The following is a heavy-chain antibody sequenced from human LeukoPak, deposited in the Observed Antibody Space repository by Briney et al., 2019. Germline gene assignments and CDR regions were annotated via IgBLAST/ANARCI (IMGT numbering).Heavy chain of an antibody. CDR1: GFTFSSYT. V-gene: IGHV3-21*03. J-gene: IGHJ4*02. CDR2: IMSSGSYI. Sequence: GGSLRLLCAASGFTFSSYTMKWVRQAPGKGRVCVSSIMSSGSYIYYADSVKGRFTISRDNAKNSLFLQMNSLRAEDTAVYYCARDFGGYCSSSNCYLGHLDYWGQGTLVTVSS. D-gene: IGHD2-2*01. CDR3: ARDFGGYCSSSNCYLGHLDY.